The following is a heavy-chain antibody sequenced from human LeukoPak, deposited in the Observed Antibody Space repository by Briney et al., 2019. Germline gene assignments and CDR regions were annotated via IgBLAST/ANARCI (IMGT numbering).Heavy chain of an antibody. CDR1: GFTFSSYW. D-gene: IGHD6-19*01. Sequence: GGSLRLSCAASGFTFSSYWMSWVRQAPGKGLEWVANIKQDGSEKYYVDSVKGRFTISRDNAKNSLYLQMNSLRAEDTAVCYCARDTAVAGQIIDYWGQGTLVTVSS. V-gene: IGHV3-7*01. CDR2: IKQDGSEK. J-gene: IGHJ4*02. CDR3: ARDTAVAGQIIDY.